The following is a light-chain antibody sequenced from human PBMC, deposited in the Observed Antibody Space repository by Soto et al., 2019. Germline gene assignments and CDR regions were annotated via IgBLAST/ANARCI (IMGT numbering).Light chain of an antibody. CDR1: ERITTW. Sequence: IQMTQSPSSVSASIGDRVTITCRASERITTWLAWYQQKPGKAPKLLIYPASTLQSGVPSRFSGSGSGTDFSLTINSLQPEDFATYYCQQVNSFPYTFGQGTRLEIK. J-gene: IGKJ5*01. CDR3: QQVNSFPYT. CDR2: PAS. V-gene: IGKV1-12*01.